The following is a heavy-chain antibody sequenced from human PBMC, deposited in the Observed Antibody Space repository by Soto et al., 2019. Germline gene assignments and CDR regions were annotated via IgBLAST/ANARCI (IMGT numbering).Heavy chain of an antibody. D-gene: IGHD4-17*01. CDR2: ITASGGRT. Sequence: PGGSLRLSCTSSGFTFNNYAMTLVRQAPGRGLEGVSGITASGGRTYYADSVKGRFTISRDNSKSTLYLQMNSLRADDTAVYYCAKDTRYADYVRWFDSWGQGTLVTVSS. J-gene: IGHJ5*01. CDR1: GFTFNNYA. V-gene: IGHV3-23*01. CDR3: AKDTRYADYVRWFDS.